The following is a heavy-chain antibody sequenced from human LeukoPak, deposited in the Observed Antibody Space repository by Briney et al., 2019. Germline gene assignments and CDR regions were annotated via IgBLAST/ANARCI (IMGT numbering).Heavy chain of an antibody. V-gene: IGHV3-30-3*01. J-gene: IGHJ4*02. CDR1: GFTFSSYA. CDR3: ARVLERGSYDY. D-gene: IGHD1-26*01. Sequence: GGSLRLSCAASGFTFSSYAMHWVRQAPGKGLEWVAVISYDGSNKHYADSVKGRFTISRDNSKNTLYLQMNSLRAEDTAVYYCARVLERGSYDYWGQGTLVTVSS. CDR2: ISYDGSNK.